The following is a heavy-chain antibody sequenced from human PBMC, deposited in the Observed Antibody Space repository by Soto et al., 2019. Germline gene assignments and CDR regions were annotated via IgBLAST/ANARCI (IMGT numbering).Heavy chain of an antibody. V-gene: IGHV4-31*03. CDR3: ASTNYYDSSGNANFDY. J-gene: IGHJ4*02. CDR2: IYYSGST. Sequence: SETLSLTCTVSGGSISSGGYYWSWIRQHPGKGLEWIGYIYYSGSTYYNPSLKSRVTISVDTSKNQFSLKLSSVTAADTAVYYCASTNYYDSSGNANFDYWGQGTLVTVSS. D-gene: IGHD3-22*01. CDR1: GGSISSGGYY.